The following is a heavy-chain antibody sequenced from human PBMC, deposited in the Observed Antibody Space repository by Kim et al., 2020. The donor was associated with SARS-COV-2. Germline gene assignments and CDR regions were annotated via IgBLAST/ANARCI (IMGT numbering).Heavy chain of an antibody. CDR3: ARDTGYCSSTSCYYYYYMDV. D-gene: IGHD2-2*01. V-gene: IGHV1-69*04. CDR1: GGTFSSYA. Sequence: ASVKVSCKASGGTFSSYAISWVRQAPGQGLEWMGRIIPILGIANYAQKFQGRVTITADKSTSTAYMELSSLRSEDTAVYYCARDTGYCSSTSCYYYYYMDVWGKGTTVTVSS. CDR2: IIPILGIA. J-gene: IGHJ6*03.